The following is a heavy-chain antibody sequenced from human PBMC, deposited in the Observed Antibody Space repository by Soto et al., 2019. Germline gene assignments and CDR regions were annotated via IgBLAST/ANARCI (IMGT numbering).Heavy chain of an antibody. CDR1: GGSISSGGYY. CDR2: IYYSGST. Sequence: PSETLSLTCTVSGGSISSGGYYWSWIRQHPGKGLEWIGYIYYSGSTYYNPSLRSRVTISVDTSKNQFSLKLSSVTVADTAVYYCARERDLDFWSGYYAVMGWFDPWGQGTLVTVSS. D-gene: IGHD3-3*01. V-gene: IGHV4-31*03. J-gene: IGHJ5*02. CDR3: ARERDLDFWSGYYAVMGWFDP.